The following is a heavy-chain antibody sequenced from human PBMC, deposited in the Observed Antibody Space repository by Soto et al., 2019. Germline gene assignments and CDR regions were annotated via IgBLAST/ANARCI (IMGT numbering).Heavy chain of an antibody. D-gene: IGHD4-17*01. Sequence: QVQLVESGGGVVRPGRSLRLSCAASGFTFSSYGMHWVRQAPGKGLEWVAVIWYDGSNKYYADSVKGRFTISRDNSKNTLYLQMNSLRAEDTAVYYCARSHDYGDYENNWYFDLWGRGTLVTVSS. V-gene: IGHV3-33*01. J-gene: IGHJ2*01. CDR3: ARSHDYGDYENNWYFDL. CDR2: IWYDGSNK. CDR1: GFTFSSYG.